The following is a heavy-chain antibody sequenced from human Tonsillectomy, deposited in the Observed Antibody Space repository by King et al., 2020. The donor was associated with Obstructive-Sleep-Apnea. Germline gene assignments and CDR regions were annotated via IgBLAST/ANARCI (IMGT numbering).Heavy chain of an antibody. CDR3: ARIRYFDRLSTDY. V-gene: IGHV2-26*01. Sequence: TLKESGPVLVRPTETLTLTCTVSGFSLSNARMGVSWIRQPPGKALEWLAHIFSSAEKTYNTPRKSTLTISADTSKIQVVLTLTSTDPLDTATYYCARIRYFDRLSTDYWGQGTLVTVSS. J-gene: IGHJ4*02. CDR1: GFSLSNARMG. CDR2: IFSSAEK. D-gene: IGHD3-9*01.